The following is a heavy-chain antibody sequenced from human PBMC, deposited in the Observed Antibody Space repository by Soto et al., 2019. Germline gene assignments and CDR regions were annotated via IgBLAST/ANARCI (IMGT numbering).Heavy chain of an antibody. J-gene: IGHJ5*02. Sequence: PSETLSLTCTISNGSIGSYYWTWIRQPPGKGLEWIGHIYYSGSTNYNPSLKSRLTLSLDTPKNQFSLKLTSVTAADTAVYYCARVGRLITAAGLLDAWGQGTLVTVSS. CDR3: ARVGRLITAAGLLDA. D-gene: IGHD6-13*01. CDR2: IYYSGST. V-gene: IGHV4-59*01. CDR1: NGSIGSYY.